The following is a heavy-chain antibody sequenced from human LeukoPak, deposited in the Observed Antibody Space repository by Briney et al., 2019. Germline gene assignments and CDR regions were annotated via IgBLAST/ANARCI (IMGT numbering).Heavy chain of an antibody. CDR3: ARDLGGYSYGSHFDY. J-gene: IGHJ4*02. V-gene: IGHV3-21*01. D-gene: IGHD5-18*01. CDR1: GFVFDDYD. Sequence: GGSLRLSCGASGFVFDDYDMHWVRQAPGKGLEWVSSITTSSSYIYYADSVKGRFTISRDNAKNSLYLQMNSLRAEDTAVYYCARDLGGYSYGSHFDYWGQGPLVTVSS. CDR2: ITTSSSYI.